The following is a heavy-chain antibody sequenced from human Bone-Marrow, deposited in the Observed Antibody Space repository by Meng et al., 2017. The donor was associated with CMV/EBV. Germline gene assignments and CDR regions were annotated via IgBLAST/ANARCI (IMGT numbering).Heavy chain of an antibody. J-gene: IGHJ6*02. CDR2: FIPMFNIT. D-gene: IGHD3-9*01. CDR1: GGSFSNYP. CDR3: ARGLRYFDWLSPSDYYYGIDV. Sequence: SVKVSCKTSGGSFSNYPINWVRQAPGQGLEWMGRFIPMFNITGFAQRFQGRVSITADTSTSTGYMELRRLTSEDTAVYFRARGLRYFDWLSPSDYYYGIDVWGQGTPVTVSS. V-gene: IGHV1-69*02.